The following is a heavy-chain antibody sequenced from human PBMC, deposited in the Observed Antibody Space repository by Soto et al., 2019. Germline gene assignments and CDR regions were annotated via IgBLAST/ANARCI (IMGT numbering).Heavy chain of an antibody. V-gene: IGHV3-23*01. Sequence: EVQLLESGGGLVQPGGSLRLSCAASGFTFSNYAMNWVRQAPGKGLEWVSVISGSGDSTYYADSVKGRFTTSRHSSKNTLYLQMNSLRAEDTAVYYCARLSSSWYFDYCGQATLVTVSS. J-gene: IGHJ4*02. CDR1: GFTFSNYA. CDR2: ISGSGDST. CDR3: ARLSSSWYFDY. D-gene: IGHD6-13*01.